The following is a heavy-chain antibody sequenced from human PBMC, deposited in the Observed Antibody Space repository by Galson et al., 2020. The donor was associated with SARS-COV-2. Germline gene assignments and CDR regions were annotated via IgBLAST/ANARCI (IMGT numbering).Heavy chain of an antibody. CDR2: IDWDDDK. CDR3: ARVTQLIGGEVVANWFDP. V-gene: IGHV2-70*11. J-gene: IGHJ5*02. Sequence: SGPTLVKPTQTITLTCTFSGFSLTTAGMCVSWIRQPPGTALEWLARIDWDDDKYYSASLKTRLTISKDTSKNQVVLTMTNMDPVDTATYYCARVTQLIGGEVVANWFDPWGQGILVTVSS. D-gene: IGHD3-16*01. CDR1: GFSLTTAGMC.